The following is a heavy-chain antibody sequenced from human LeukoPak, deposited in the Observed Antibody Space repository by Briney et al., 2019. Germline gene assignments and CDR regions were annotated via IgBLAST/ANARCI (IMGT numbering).Heavy chain of an antibody. CDR3: ARVMSGSKRNDY. V-gene: IGHV4-59*11. CDR1: GGSISSHY. D-gene: IGHD1-26*01. J-gene: IGHJ4*02. CDR2: IYYSGST. Sequence: SETLSLTCTVSGGSISSHYWSWIRQPPGKGLEWIGYIYYSGSTNYNPSLKSRVTISVDTSKNQFSLKLSSVTAADTAVYYCARVMSGSKRNDYWGQGTLVTVSS.